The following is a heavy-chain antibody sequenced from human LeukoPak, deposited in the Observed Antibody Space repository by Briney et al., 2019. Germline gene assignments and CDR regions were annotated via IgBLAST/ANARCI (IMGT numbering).Heavy chain of an antibody. Sequence: ASVKVSCTASGYTFTRYDINWVRQATGQGLEWMGWINLDSGNTGYAQKFQGRVTITRDTSIRTAYIEVRSLRSEDTAVYYCATNPGRAFDIWGQGTMVTVSS. CDR2: INLDSGNT. D-gene: IGHD3-10*01. CDR1: GYTFTRYD. CDR3: ATNPGRAFDI. J-gene: IGHJ3*02. V-gene: IGHV1-8*03.